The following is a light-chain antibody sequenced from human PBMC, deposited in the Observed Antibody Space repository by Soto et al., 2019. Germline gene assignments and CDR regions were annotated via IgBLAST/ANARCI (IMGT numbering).Light chain of an antibody. CDR2: GAS. Sequence: EIVMTQSPATLSVSPGERATLSCRASQSVSSNLAWYQQKPGQAPRLLIYGASTRATGIPARFSGSGSGTEFTLTISSLQSEDFAVYCCQQYNTWPIYTFGPATKVDIK. CDR1: QSVSSN. CDR3: QQYNTWPIYT. J-gene: IGKJ3*01. V-gene: IGKV3-15*01.